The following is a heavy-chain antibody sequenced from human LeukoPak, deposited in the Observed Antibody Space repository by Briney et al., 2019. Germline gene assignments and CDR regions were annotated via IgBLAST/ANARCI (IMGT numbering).Heavy chain of an antibody. CDR3: QIIRVLRFLEWLFGRYYYYYYYMDV. D-gene: IGHD3-3*01. CDR1: GFTFSSYA. CDR2: IGTAGDT. Sequence: GGSLRLSCAASGFTFSSYAMSWVRQAPGKGLEWVSAIGTAGDTYYPGSVKGQFTISRENAKNSLYLQMNSLRAGDTAVYYCQIIRVLRFLEWLFGRYYYYYYYMDVWGKGTTVTVSS. J-gene: IGHJ6*03. V-gene: IGHV3-13*01.